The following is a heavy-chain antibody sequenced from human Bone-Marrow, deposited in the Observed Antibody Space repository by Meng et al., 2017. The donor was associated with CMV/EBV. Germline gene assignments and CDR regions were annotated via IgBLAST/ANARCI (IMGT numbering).Heavy chain of an antibody. J-gene: IGHJ6*02. Sequence: GESLKISCAASGFTFSSYTMNWVRQAPGKGLEWLSAVSGSAGRTYYADSVKGRFSISRDNARKSLYLQMSSLRAEDTAVYYCARDRGEYYYNGMDVWGQGTTVTVSS. V-gene: IGHV3-21*01. CDR3: ARDRGEYYYNGMDV. CDR2: VSGSAGRT. D-gene: IGHD3-16*01. CDR1: GFTFSSYT.